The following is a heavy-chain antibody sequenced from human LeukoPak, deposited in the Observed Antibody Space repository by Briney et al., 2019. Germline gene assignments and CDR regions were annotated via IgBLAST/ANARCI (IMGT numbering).Heavy chain of an antibody. Sequence: HPGGSLRLSCAASGFTFSSYGMHWVRQAPGKGLEWVAFIRYDGSNKYYADSAKGRFTISRDNSKNTLYLQMNSLRAEDTAVYYCAEDKGQWIQLWLLPDYWGQGTLVTVSS. CDR3: AEDKGQWIQLWLLPDY. V-gene: IGHV3-30*02. D-gene: IGHD5-18*01. CDR1: GFTFSSYG. CDR2: IRYDGSNK. J-gene: IGHJ4*02.